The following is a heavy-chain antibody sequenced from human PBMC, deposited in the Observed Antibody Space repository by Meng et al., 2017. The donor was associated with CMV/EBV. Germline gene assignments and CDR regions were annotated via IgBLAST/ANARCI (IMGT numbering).Heavy chain of an antibody. V-gene: IGHV4-4*07. CDR1: GGSISSSY. CDR2: IYTSGST. D-gene: IGHD3-22*01. CDR3: ARGGLYYYDSSGHFDY. Sequence: LRASVPGLVKPLGTLSLTCTVSGGSISSSYWSWIRQPAGKGLEWIGRIYTSGSTNYNPSLKSRVTMSVDTSKNQFSLKLSSVTAADTAVYYCARGGLYYYDSSGHFDYWGQGTLVHRLL. J-gene: IGHJ4*02.